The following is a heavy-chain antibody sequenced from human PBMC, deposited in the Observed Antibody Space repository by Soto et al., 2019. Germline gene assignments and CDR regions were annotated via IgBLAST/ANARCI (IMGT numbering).Heavy chain of an antibody. J-gene: IGHJ2*01. V-gene: IGHV1-58*02. D-gene: IGHD6-19*01. CDR1: GFTFTSSA. CDR2: IVVGSGNT. Sequence: QMQLVQSGPEVKKPGTSVKVSCKASGFTFTSSAMQWVRQARGQRLEWIGWIVVGSGNTNYAQKFQERVTITREMSTSTAYMELSSLRYEDTAVYYCAADQWPLSYWYFDLWGRGTLVTVSS. CDR3: AADQWPLSYWYFDL.